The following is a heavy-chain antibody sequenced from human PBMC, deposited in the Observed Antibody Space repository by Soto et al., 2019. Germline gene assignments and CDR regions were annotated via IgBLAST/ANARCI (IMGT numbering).Heavy chain of an antibody. CDR3: ARGGSTGWFYFDF. CDR2: TPGSGGSS. V-gene: IGHV3-23*01. J-gene: IGHJ4*02. Sequence: GGSLRLSCAASGFTFKSYAMNWVRQAPGKGLEWVASTPGSGGSSYYADSVRGRFTISRDNSKNTLYLDLNSLKAEDTAMYYCARGGSTGWFYFDFWGQGTQVTVSS. CDR1: GFTFKSYA. D-gene: IGHD6-19*01.